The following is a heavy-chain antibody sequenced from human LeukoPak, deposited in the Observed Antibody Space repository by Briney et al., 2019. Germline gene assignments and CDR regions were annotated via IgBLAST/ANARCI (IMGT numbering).Heavy chain of an antibody. Sequence: GGSLRLSCAASGFTFSNYDMHWVRQAPGKGLEWVAVISYDGSDKYYADSVKGRFTISRDNSKNTLYLQMNSLRAEDTAVYYCAKAHCSSTSCSRGYFDLWGRGTMVTVSS. D-gene: IGHD2-2*01. J-gene: IGHJ2*01. V-gene: IGHV3-30*18. CDR1: GFTFSNYD. CDR3: AKAHCSSTSCSRGYFDL. CDR2: ISYDGSDK.